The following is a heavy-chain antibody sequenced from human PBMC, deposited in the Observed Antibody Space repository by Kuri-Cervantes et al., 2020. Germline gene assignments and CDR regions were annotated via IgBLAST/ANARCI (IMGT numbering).Heavy chain of an antibody. CDR2: INHSGST. Sequence: CAVYGGSFSGYYWGWIRQPPGKGLEWTGEINHSGSTNYNPSLKSRVTISVDTSKNQFSLKLSSVTAAETDVYYCARVYKRGRYYYMDVWGKGTTVIVSS. J-gene: IGHJ6*03. CDR3: ARVYKRGRYYYMDV. V-gene: IGHV4-34*01. D-gene: IGHD1-1*01. CDR1: GGSFSGYY.